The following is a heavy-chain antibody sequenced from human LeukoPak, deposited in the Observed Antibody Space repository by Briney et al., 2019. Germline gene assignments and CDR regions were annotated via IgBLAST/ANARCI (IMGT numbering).Heavy chain of an antibody. CDR3: ARESSPEDAFDI. V-gene: IGHV3-21*01. J-gene: IGHJ3*02. CDR2: ISSSSSYI. Sequence: GGSLRLSCAASGFTFSSYSMNWVRQAPGKGREWVSSISSSSSYIYYADSVKGRFTISRDNAKNSLYLQMNSLRAEDTAVYYCARESSPEDAFDIWGQGTMVTVSS. CDR1: GFTFSSYS.